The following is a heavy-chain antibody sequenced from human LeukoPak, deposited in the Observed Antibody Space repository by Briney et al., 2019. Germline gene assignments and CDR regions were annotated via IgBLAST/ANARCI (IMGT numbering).Heavy chain of an antibody. J-gene: IGHJ5*02. CDR2: IYYSGST. CDR3: ARAFMVRDINWFDP. V-gene: IGHV4-59*01. Sequence: SETLSLPCTVSGGSITSYYWTWIRQPPGKGLEWIGYIYYSGSTNYNPSLKSRVTISVDTSKNQFSLKLSSVTAADTAVYYCARAFMVRDINWFDPWGQGTLVTVSS. D-gene: IGHD3-10*01. CDR1: GGSITSYY.